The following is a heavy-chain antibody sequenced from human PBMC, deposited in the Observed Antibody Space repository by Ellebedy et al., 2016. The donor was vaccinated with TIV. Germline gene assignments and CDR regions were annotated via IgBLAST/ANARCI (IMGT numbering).Heavy chain of an antibody. J-gene: IGHJ4*02. D-gene: IGHD2-21*02. CDR3: ARGTGAGDWQIDY. CDR2: MNSDGSTT. V-gene: IGHV3-74*03. Sequence: GESLKISXAASGFTFSSYWMHWVRQAPGKGLVWVSRMNSDGSTTTYADSVKGRFTISRDNAKNSLYLQMNSLRAEDTGVYYCARGTGAGDWQIDYWGQGTLVTVSS. CDR1: GFTFSSYW.